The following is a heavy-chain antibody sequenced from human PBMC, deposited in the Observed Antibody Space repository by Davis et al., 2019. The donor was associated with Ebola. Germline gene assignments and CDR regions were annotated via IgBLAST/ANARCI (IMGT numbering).Heavy chain of an antibody. D-gene: IGHD6-19*01. CDR3: AKSSVAGTSGMDV. V-gene: IGHV3-23*01. J-gene: IGHJ6*02. Sequence: PGGSLRLSCAASGFTFSSFGMSWVRQAPGKGLEWISAMSASGGVTHYADSVKGRFAISRDTSKNTLYLQMNSLRAEDTAVYYCAKSSVAGTSGMDVWGQGTTVTVSS. CDR2: MSASGGVT. CDR1: GFTFSSFG.